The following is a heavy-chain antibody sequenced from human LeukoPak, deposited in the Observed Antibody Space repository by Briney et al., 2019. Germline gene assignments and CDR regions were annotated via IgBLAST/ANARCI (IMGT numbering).Heavy chain of an antibody. CDR1: GFTFSSYA. CDR3: ARVGGITYFFDY. D-gene: IGHD3-16*01. J-gene: IGHJ4*02. Sequence: QPGGSLRLSCAASGFTFSSYAMSWVRQAPGKGLEWVSAISGSGGSTYYADSVKGRFTISRDNSKNTLYLQMNSLRAEDTAVYYCARVGGITYFFDYWGQGTLVTVSS. V-gene: IGHV3-23*01. CDR2: ISGSGGST.